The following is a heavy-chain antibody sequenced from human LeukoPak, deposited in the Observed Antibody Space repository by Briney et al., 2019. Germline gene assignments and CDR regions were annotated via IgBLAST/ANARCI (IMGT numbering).Heavy chain of an antibody. CDR1: GFTFSSYW. CDR3: AGAAASSRGFEY. V-gene: IGHV3-74*01. Sequence: GGSLRLSCAASGFTFSSYWMHWVRQTPRKRLMWVSRINSDERSTTYADPVRGRFTISRDNAKNTLYLQMNSLRAEDTAVYYCAGAAASSRGFEYWGQGTLVTVSS. J-gene: IGHJ4*02. CDR2: INSDERST. D-gene: IGHD6-13*01.